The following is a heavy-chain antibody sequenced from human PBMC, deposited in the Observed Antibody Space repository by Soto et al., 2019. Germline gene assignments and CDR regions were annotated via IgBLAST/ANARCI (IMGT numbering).Heavy chain of an antibody. CDR3: ARGRDYYDSSGYPSPYYYYYGMDV. D-gene: IGHD3-22*01. Sequence: PSETLSLTCAVSGGSISSGGYSWSWIRQPPGKGLEWIGYIYHSGSTYYNPSLKSRVTISVDRSKNQFSLKLSSVTAADTAVYYCARGRDYYDSSGYPSPYYYYYGMDVWGQGTTVT. V-gene: IGHV4-30-2*01. J-gene: IGHJ6*01. CDR2: IYHSGST. CDR1: GGSISSGGYS.